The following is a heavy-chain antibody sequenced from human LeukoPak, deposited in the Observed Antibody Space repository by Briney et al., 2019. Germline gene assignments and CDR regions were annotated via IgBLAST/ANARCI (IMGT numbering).Heavy chain of an antibody. J-gene: IGHJ5*02. CDR1: GFTFTSYV. CDR3: AKGGSSGWYLSNWFDP. CDR2: IWISGGST. V-gene: IGHV3-23*01. D-gene: IGHD6-19*01. Sequence: PGGSLRLSCAASGFTFTSYVMSRVRQAPGKGLEWVSAIWISGGSTYYADSVKGRFTISSDNSKNTLYLQMNSLRAEDTAIYHCAKGGSSGWYLSNWFDPWGQGTLVTVSS.